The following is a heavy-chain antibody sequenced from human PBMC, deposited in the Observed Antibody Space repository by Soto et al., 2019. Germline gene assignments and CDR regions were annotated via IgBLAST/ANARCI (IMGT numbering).Heavy chain of an antibody. CDR3: ARDRALLAASPGY. J-gene: IGHJ4*02. CDR1: GYTFTSYD. Sequence: VQLVQSGAEVKKPGASVKVSCKASGYTFTSYDISWVRQAPGQGLEWLGWISAYSGNTNYAQKFQGRVTLTTDPSTSTAYMEVRSLTSDDTAVYYGARDRALLAASPGYWGQGTLVTVSS. D-gene: IGHD2-15*01. V-gene: IGHV1-18*01. CDR2: ISAYSGNT.